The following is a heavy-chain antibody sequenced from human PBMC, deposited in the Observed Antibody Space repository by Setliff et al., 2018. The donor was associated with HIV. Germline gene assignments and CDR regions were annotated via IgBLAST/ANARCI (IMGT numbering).Heavy chain of an antibody. CDR3: ATATGYHDSGRLQN. D-gene: IGHD3-10*01. Sequence: SVKVSCKASGGTFSSYAISWVRQAPGQGLEWMGGIMPIFGPANYAQKFQGRVTITRDEFTNTGYMELSSLRSEDTAVYYCATATGYHDSGRLQNWGQGTLVTVSS. J-gene: IGHJ4*02. V-gene: IGHV1-69*13. CDR2: IMPIFGPA. CDR1: GGTFSSYA.